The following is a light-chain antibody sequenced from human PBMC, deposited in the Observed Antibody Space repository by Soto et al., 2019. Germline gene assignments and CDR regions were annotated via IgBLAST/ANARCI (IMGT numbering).Light chain of an antibody. CDR2: EVS. V-gene: IGLV2-14*01. CDR1: SSDVGGYNY. CDR3: SSYTSSSTFPYV. Sequence: QSALTQPASVSGSPGQSITISCTGTSSDVGGYNYVSWYQQHPGKAPKLMIYEVSNRPSGVSNRFSGSKSGNTASLTISGLQAEDEADDYYSSYTSSSTFPYVFGTGTKLTVL. J-gene: IGLJ1*01.